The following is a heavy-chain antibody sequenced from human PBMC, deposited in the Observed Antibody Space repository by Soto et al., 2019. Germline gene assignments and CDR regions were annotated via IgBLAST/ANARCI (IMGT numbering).Heavy chain of an antibody. CDR1: GYSISCGYY. CDR3: AREGDDVLRFLEWLSDGGRYFDY. Sequence: PSETLSLTCAVSGYSISCGYYWGWIRQPPGKGLEWIGSIYHSGSTYYNPSLKSRVTISVDTSKNQFSLKLSSVTAADTAVYYCAREGDDVLRFLEWLSDGGRYFDYWGQGTLATVSS. J-gene: IGHJ4*02. D-gene: IGHD3-3*01. V-gene: IGHV4-38-2*02. CDR2: IYHSGST.